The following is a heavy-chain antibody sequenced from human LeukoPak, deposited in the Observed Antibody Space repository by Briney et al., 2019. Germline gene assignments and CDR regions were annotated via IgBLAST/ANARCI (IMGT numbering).Heavy chain of an antibody. CDR3: ARMGDFPDY. V-gene: IGHV3-53*01. Sequence: PGGSLRLSCAASGFTFNTYSMNWVRQAPGKGLEWVSVIYSGGSTYYADSVKGRFTISRDNSKNTLYLQMNSLRAEDTAVYYCARMGDFPDYWGQGTLVTVSS. D-gene: IGHD2-21*01. J-gene: IGHJ4*02. CDR2: IYSGGST. CDR1: GFTFNTYS.